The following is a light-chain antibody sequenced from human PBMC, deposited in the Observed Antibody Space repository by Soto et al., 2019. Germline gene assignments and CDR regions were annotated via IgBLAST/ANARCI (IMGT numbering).Light chain of an antibody. V-gene: IGKV3-20*01. CDR3: QQYGNSYT. Sequence: EIVLTQSPGTLSLSPGERATLSCRASQSVTSSYLAWYQHKPGLAPRLLIYGASSRATGIPDRFSGSGSGTDFTLTISRLEPEDFAVYYCQQYGNSYTFGQGPKLEIK. CDR1: QSVTSSY. J-gene: IGKJ2*01. CDR2: GAS.